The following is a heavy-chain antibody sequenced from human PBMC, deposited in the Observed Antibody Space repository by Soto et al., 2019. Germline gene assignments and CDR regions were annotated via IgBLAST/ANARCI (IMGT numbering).Heavy chain of an antibody. J-gene: IGHJ3*02. D-gene: IGHD6-13*01. CDR2: IIPIFGTA. Sequence: ASVKVSCKASGGTFSSYAISWVRQAPGQGLEWMGGIIPIFGTANYAQKFQGRVTITADESTSTAYMELSSLRSEDTAVYSWASRPIAAAGIGAFDIWGQGTMVTVSS. CDR1: GGTFSSYA. V-gene: IGHV1-69*13. CDR3: ASRPIAAAGIGAFDI.